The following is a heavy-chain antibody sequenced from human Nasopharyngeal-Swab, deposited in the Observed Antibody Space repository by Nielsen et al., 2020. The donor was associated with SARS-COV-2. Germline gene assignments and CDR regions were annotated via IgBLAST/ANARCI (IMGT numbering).Heavy chain of an antibody. CDR2: INHSGST. J-gene: IGHJ6*02. D-gene: IGHD2-21*01. V-gene: IGHV4-34*01. CDR3: ARAGDIRYYYYGMDV. Sequence: WIRQPPGKRLEWIGEINHSGSTNYNPSLKSRVTISVDTSKNQFSLKLSSVTAADTAVYYCARAGDIRYYYYGMDVWGQGTTV.